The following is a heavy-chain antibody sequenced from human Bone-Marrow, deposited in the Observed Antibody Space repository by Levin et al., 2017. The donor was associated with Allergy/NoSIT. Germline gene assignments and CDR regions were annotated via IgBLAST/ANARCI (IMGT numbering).Heavy chain of an antibody. J-gene: IGHJ6*02. V-gene: IGHV3-9*01. D-gene: IGHD6-19*01. CDR3: AKDISIKKAVAIYSFYGLDV. Sequence: GGSLRLSCVASGFIFDDYAMHWVRQVPGKGLEWVSGISWNSGKIGYADSVKGRFTISRDNTKKSLYLQMNSLRHEDTALDYLAKDISIKKAVAIYSFYGLDVWGRGTTVAVSS. CDR2: ISWNSGKI. CDR1: GFIFDDYA.